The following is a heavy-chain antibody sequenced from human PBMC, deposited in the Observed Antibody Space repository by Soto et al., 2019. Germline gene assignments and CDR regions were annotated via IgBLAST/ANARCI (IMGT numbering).Heavy chain of an antibody. V-gene: IGHV3-21*01. CDR3: ARDDRISSGLADGGMDV. Sequence: EVQLVESGGGLVKPGGSLRLSCAASGFTFSSYSMNWVRQAPGKGLEWVSSISSSSSYIYYADSVKGRFTISRDNAKNSLYLQMNSLRAEDTAVYYCARDDRISSGLADGGMDVWGQGTTVTVSS. CDR2: ISSSSSYI. D-gene: IGHD3-3*01. CDR1: GFTFSSYS. J-gene: IGHJ6*02.